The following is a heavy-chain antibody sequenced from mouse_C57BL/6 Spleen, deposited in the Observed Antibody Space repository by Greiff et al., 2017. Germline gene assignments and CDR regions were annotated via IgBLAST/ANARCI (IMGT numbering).Heavy chain of an antibody. D-gene: IGHD1-1*01. Sequence: EVQLQQSGPGLVKPSQSLSLTCSVTGYSITSGYYWNWIRQFPGNKLEWMGYISYDGSNNYNPSLKNRISITRDTSKNQFFLKLNSVTTEDTATYYCARVGSSHWYFDVGGTGTTVTVSS. CDR2: ISYDGSN. CDR3: ARVGSSHWYFDV. V-gene: IGHV3-6*01. J-gene: IGHJ1*03. CDR1: GYSITSGYY.